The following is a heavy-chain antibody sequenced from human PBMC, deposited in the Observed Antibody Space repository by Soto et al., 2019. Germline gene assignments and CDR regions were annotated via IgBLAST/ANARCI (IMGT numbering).Heavy chain of an antibody. CDR3: ARGSRGYGYPNLDY. V-gene: IGHV1-8*01. Sequence: ASVKVYCKASGSTFTSYDINWVRQATGQGLEWMGWMNPNSGNTGYAQKFQGRVTMTRNTSISTAYMELSSLRSEDTAVYYCARGSRGYGYPNLDYRDKGPLGSVS. CDR1: GSTFTSYD. CDR2: MNPNSGNT. J-gene: IGHJ4*02. D-gene: IGHD5-18*01.